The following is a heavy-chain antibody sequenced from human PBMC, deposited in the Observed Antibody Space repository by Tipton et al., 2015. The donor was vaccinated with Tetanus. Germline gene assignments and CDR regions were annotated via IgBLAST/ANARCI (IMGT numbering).Heavy chain of an antibody. D-gene: IGHD2-15*01. V-gene: IGHV3-11*06. Sequence: SLRLSCVASGFTSSEHYMSWIRQAPGKGLEWVSYISGSSSYTNYADSVKGRFTISRDNAKNSLFVQVNGLSAEDTAVYYCVRDGRTPLFWGQGTLVSVSA. J-gene: IGHJ4*02. CDR3: VRDGRTPLF. CDR2: ISGSSSYT. CDR1: GFTSSEHY.